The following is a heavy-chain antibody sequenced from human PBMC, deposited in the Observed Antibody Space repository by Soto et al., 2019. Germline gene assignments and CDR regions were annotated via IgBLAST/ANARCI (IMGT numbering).Heavy chain of an antibody. CDR2: IYSSGTT. Sequence: SETLSLTCTISGGSITSADYYWTWIRQFPGKGLEWIAYIYSSGTTHYNPSLKSRVTISVDTSNSQFSLKLSSATAADTAVYYCASNYYDSSGYYSPIDHYYYYGMDVWGQGTTVTVSS. V-gene: IGHV4-30-4*01. CDR1: GGSITSADYY. D-gene: IGHD3-22*01. CDR3: ASNYYDSSGYYSPIDHYYYYGMDV. J-gene: IGHJ6*02.